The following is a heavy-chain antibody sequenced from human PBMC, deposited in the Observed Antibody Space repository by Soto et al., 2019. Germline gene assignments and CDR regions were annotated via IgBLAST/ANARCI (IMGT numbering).Heavy chain of an antibody. CDR3: ARGPYDSSGRISSQVEGFDY. D-gene: IGHD3-22*01. CDR1: GGSISSGGYH. CDR2: IYYSGST. V-gene: IGHV4-31*03. Sequence: SETLSLTNTVSGGSISSGGYHLSWLRPHTGKGLEWIGYIYYSGSTYYNPSLKSRVTISVDTSKNQFSLKLSSVTAADTAVYYCARGPYDSSGRISSQVEGFDYWGQRSLVIVSS. J-gene: IGHJ4*02.